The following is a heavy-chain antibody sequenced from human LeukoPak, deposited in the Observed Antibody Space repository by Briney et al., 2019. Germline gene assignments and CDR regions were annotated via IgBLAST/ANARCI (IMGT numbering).Heavy chain of an antibody. CDR3: AREIAAAAPGYYYGMDV. Sequence: GGSLRLSCAASGFTFSSYEMNWVRQAPGKGLEWVSYTSSSGSTIYYADSVKGRFTISRDNAKNSLYLQMNSLRAEDTAVYYCAREIAAAAPGYYYGMDVWGQGTTVTVSS. CDR2: TSSSGSTI. CDR1: GFTFSSYE. J-gene: IGHJ6*02. V-gene: IGHV3-48*03. D-gene: IGHD6-13*01.